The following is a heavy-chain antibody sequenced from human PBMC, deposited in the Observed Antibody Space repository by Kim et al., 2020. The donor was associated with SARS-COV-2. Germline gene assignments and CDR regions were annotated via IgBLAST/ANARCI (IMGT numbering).Heavy chain of an antibody. J-gene: IGHJ4*02. CDR3: ARVGPSGPSDY. V-gene: IGHV3-64*01. CDR1: GFTFSSYA. Sequence: RGSLRLSCAAYGFTFSSYAMHWVRQAPGKGLEYVSAISSNGGSTYYANSVKGRFTISRDNSKNTLYLQMGSLRAEDMAVYYCARVGPSGPSDYWGQGTLVTVSS. CDR2: ISSNGGST. D-gene: IGHD2-15*01.